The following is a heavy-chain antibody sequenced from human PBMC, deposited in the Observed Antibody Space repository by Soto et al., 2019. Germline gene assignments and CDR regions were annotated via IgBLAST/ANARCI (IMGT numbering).Heavy chain of an antibody. CDR1: GYTFTSYG. Sequence: ASVKVSCKASGYTFTSYGISWVRQAPGQGLEWMGWISAYNGNTNYAQKLQGRVTMTTDTSTSTAYMELRSLRSDDTAVYYCASSPTGNDAFDIWGQGTMVTVSS. CDR3: ASSPTGNDAFDI. CDR2: ISAYNGNT. J-gene: IGHJ3*02. V-gene: IGHV1-18*01.